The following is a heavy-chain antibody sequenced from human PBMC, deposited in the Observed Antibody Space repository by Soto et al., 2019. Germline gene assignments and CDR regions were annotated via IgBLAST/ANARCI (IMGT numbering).Heavy chain of an antibody. CDR2: ISGSGVGT. D-gene: IGHD6-6*01. J-gene: IGHJ4*02. Sequence: EVQLLESGGRFVQPGGSLRLSCAASRFTFSNYAMSWVRQAPGEGLEWVSAISGSGVGTYYADSVKGRFTISRDNSKNTLSLQMNSLRAEDTAVYYCAKGSSSSRPYYFDHWGQGTLVTVSS. V-gene: IGHV3-23*01. CDR1: RFTFSNYA. CDR3: AKGSSSSRPYYFDH.